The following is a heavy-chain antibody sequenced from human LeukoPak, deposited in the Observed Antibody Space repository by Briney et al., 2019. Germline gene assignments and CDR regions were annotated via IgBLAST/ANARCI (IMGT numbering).Heavy chain of an antibody. Sequence: RASVKVSCKASGYTFTNYGISWVRQAPGQGLEWMGWISANNGNRNYALKLQDRVSMTTDTSTSTAYMELRSLRSDDTAVYYCARDRHYDSSVDYWGQGTLVTVSS. J-gene: IGHJ4*02. CDR2: ISANNGNR. V-gene: IGHV1-18*01. CDR1: GYTFTNYG. D-gene: IGHD3-22*01. CDR3: ARDRHYDSSVDY.